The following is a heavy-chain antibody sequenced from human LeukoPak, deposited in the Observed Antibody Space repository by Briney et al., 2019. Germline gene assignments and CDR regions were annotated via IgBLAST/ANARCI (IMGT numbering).Heavy chain of an antibody. V-gene: IGHV4-34*01. CDR3: ARGVGYCSGGSCYSERFDY. D-gene: IGHD2-15*01. CDR1: GGSFSGYY. J-gene: IGHJ4*02. CDR2: INHSGST. Sequence: SETLSLTCAVYGGSFSGYYWSWIRQPPGKGLEWIGEINHSGSTNYNPSLKSRVTISVDTSKNQFSLKLSSVTAADTAVYYCARGVGYCSGGSCYSERFDYWGQGTLVTVSS.